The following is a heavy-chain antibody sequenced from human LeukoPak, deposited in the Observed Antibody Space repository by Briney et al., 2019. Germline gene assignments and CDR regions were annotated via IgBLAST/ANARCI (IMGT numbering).Heavy chain of an antibody. V-gene: IGHV4-34*01. CDR3: ATGGSAGLISAFDI. D-gene: IGHD2-15*01. Sequence: SETLSLTCAVYGGSFSGHYWSSIRQPPGKGLEWIGEIKHSGSTNYNPSLRSRVTISVDTSKNQFSLKLSSVTAADTAVYYCATGGSAGLISAFDIWGQGTMVTVSS. CDR2: IKHSGST. CDR1: GGSFSGHY. J-gene: IGHJ3*02.